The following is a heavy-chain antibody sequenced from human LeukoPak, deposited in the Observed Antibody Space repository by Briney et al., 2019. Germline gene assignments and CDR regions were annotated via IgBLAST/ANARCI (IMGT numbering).Heavy chain of an antibody. CDR1: GFTFSSYW. Sequence: GGSLRLSCAASGFTFSSYWMSWVRQAPGKGLEWVSVIYSGGSTYYADSVKGRFTISRDNSKNTLYLQMNSLRAEDTAVYYCARDFVYGGSSSHGMDVWGQGTTVTVSS. CDR2: IYSGGST. D-gene: IGHD6-6*01. V-gene: IGHV3-53*01. CDR3: ARDFVYGGSSSHGMDV. J-gene: IGHJ6*02.